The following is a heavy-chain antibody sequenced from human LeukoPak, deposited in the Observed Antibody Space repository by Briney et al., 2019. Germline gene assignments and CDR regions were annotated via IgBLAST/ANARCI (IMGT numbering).Heavy chain of an antibody. CDR3: TRGETTRDLGFFDL. Sequence: SSETLSLTCTVSGGSISSYYWSWIRQPPGKGLEWIGYISYSGSTNYNPSLKSRLTISVDTSKNQFSLILSSVTAAATAVYYCTRGETTRDLGFFDLWGRGTLVTVSS. CDR1: GGSISSYY. CDR2: ISYSGST. D-gene: IGHD4-17*01. V-gene: IGHV4-59*01. J-gene: IGHJ2*01.